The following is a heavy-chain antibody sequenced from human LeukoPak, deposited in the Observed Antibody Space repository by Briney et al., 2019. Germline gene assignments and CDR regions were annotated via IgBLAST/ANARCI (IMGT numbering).Heavy chain of an antibody. CDR3: AKSNGYGLIDI. D-gene: IGHD3-10*01. CDR2: IFYSGST. J-gene: IGHJ3*02. V-gene: IGHV4-34*12. Sequence: PSETLSLTCAVYGGSFSGYYWGWIRQPPGKGLEWIGNIFYSGSTYYGPSLKSRLTISLDTSRNQFSLKLNSVTAADTAVHYCAKSNGYGLIDIWGQGTMVTVSS. CDR1: GGSFSGYY.